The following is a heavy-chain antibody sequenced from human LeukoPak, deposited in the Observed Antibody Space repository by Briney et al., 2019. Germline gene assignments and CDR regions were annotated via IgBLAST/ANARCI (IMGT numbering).Heavy chain of an antibody. CDR3: AKDEGYYGRRGYYFDY. CDR1: GFTFSSYG. D-gene: IGHD3-16*01. Sequence: PGGSLRLSCAASGFTFSSYGMHWVRQAPGKGLEWVAFIRYDGSNKYYADSVKGRFTISRDNSKNTLYLQMNSLRAEDTAVYYCAKDEGYYGRRGYYFDYWGQGTLVTVSS. V-gene: IGHV3-30*02. J-gene: IGHJ4*02. CDR2: IRYDGSNK.